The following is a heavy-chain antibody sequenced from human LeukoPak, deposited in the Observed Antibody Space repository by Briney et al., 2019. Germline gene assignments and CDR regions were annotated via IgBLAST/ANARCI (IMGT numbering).Heavy chain of an antibody. CDR2: ISSSSSYI. Sequence: GGCLRLSCAASGFTFSSYSMNWVRQAPGKGLEWVSSISSSSSYISYADSVKGRFTISRDNAKNSLYLQMNSLRAEDTAVYYCARAKPPRWTPFSDYWGQGTLVTVSS. CDR1: GFTFSSYS. V-gene: IGHV3-21*01. D-gene: IGHD2/OR15-2a*01. CDR3: ARAKPPRWTPFSDY. J-gene: IGHJ4*02.